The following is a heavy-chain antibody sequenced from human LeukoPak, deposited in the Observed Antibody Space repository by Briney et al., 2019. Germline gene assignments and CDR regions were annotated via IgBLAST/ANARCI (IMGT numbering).Heavy chain of an antibody. D-gene: IGHD2-2*01. Sequence: SETLSLTCSVSGASISSYYWNWIRRPPGKGLEWIGHIYYSGSTTYTPSLKSRVTISVDTSKNQFSLKLTSVTAADTAMYYCARGVGCSSTSCYSNWFDPWGLGTLVTVSS. CDR3: ARGVGCSSTSCYSNWFDP. CDR1: GASISSYY. V-gene: IGHV4-59*01. CDR2: IYYSGST. J-gene: IGHJ5*02.